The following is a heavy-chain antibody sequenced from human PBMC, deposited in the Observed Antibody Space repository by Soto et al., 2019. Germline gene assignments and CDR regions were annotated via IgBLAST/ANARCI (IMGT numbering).Heavy chain of an antibody. CDR3: ARYRREAVAGYTLEN. CDR1: GGSISSNY. Sequence: PSETLSLTCTVSGGSISSNYWTWIRQPPGKGLEWIGYVYNSGSTNYNPSLKSRVTISEDTSKSQFSLKVNSMTAADTAVYYCARYRREAVAGYTLENWGQGILVTVS. V-gene: IGHV4-59*01. CDR2: VYNSGST. D-gene: IGHD6-13*01. J-gene: IGHJ4*02.